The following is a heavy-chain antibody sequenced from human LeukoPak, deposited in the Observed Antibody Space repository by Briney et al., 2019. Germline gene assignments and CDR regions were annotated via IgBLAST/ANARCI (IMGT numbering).Heavy chain of an antibody. Sequence: GASVKASCKASGYTFTSYDINWVRQATGQGLEWMGWMNPNSGNTGYAQKFQGRVTMTRNTSISTAYMELSSLRSEDTAVYYCASRGYNWNDGHWFDPWGQGTLVTVSS. CDR2: MNPNSGNT. D-gene: IGHD1-20*01. J-gene: IGHJ5*02. CDR1: GYTFTSYD. CDR3: ASRGYNWNDGHWFDP. V-gene: IGHV1-8*01.